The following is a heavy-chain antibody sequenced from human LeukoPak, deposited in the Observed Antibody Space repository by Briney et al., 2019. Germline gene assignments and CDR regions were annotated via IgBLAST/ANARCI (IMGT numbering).Heavy chain of an antibody. CDR2: INPNSGGT. Sequence: ASVKVSCKASGYTFIGYYMNWVRQAPGQGLEWMGWINPNSGGTEYAQKFQGRVTMTRDTSISTVYIELSRLRSDDTGVYYCVRDQRRRTVAGLDAFDIWGQGAMVTVSS. CDR3: VRDQRRRTVAGLDAFDI. V-gene: IGHV1-2*02. J-gene: IGHJ3*02. CDR1: GYTFIGYY. D-gene: IGHD4-11*01.